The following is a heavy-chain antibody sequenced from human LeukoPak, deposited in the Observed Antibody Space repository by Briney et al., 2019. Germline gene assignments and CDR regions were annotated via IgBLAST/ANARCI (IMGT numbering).Heavy chain of an antibody. D-gene: IGHD6-19*01. CDR2: ISYDGSNK. Sequence: GGSLRLSCAASGFTFSSYGMHWVRQAPGKGLEWVAVISYDGSNKYYADSVKGRFTISRDNSKNTLYLQMNSLRAEDTAVYYCAKSALIAMADPDYWGQGTLVTVSS. CDR3: AKSALIAMADPDY. J-gene: IGHJ4*02. V-gene: IGHV3-30*18. CDR1: GFTFSSYG.